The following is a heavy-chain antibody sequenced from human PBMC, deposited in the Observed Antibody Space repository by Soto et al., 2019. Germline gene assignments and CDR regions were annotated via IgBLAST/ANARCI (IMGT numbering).Heavy chain of an antibody. Sequence: SETLSLTCAVSGGSISSSNWWSWVRQPPGKGLEWIGEIYHSGSTNYNPSLKSRVTISVDKSKNQFSLKLSSVTAADTAVYYCARFAAAAGSYYYYGMDVWGQGTTVTVSS. CDR2: IYHSGST. J-gene: IGHJ6*02. V-gene: IGHV4-4*02. CDR3: ARFAAAAGSYYYYGMDV. D-gene: IGHD6-13*01. CDR1: GGSISSSNW.